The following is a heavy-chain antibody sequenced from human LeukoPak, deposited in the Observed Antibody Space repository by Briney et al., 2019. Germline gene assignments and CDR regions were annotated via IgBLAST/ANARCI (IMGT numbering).Heavy chain of an antibody. CDR1: GYTFTSYG. CDR2: IIAYNGNT. V-gene: IGHV1-18*01. Sequence: ASVKVSCTASGYTFTSYGISWVRQAPGQGLEWMGWIIAYNGNTYYAEKLQGRVTMTTDTSTSTDYMELRSLRSDDTAVYYCAREGEYYYDSRGYSDYWGQGTLVTVSS. J-gene: IGHJ4*02. CDR3: AREGEYYYDSRGYSDY. D-gene: IGHD3-22*01.